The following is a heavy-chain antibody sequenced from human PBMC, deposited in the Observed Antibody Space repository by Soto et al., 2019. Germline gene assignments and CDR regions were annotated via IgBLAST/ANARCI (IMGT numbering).Heavy chain of an antibody. CDR1: GASVSSDGYS. CDR3: VRGGRTGTTLAS. CDR2: IYPSGSST. Sequence: LQLQESGSGFVKPSQTLSLTCAVSGASVSSDGYSWSWVRQTPGKGLEWIGYIYPSGSSTYSNPSLKSRVTMSADSAKNHFSLNMTSMTAADTAVYYCVRGGRTGTTLASWGQGTLVAVSS. D-gene: IGHD1-7*01. V-gene: IGHV4-30-2*01. J-gene: IGHJ5*02.